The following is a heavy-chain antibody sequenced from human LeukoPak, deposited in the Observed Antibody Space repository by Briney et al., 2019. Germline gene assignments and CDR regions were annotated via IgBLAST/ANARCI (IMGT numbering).Heavy chain of an antibody. V-gene: IGHV1-2*02. Sequence: ASVKVSCKASGYTFTGYYMHWVRQAPGQGLEWMGWINPNSGGTNYAQKFQGRVTMTRDPSISTAYMELSRLRSDDTAVYYCARDTGDTVTQHYYYYYMDVWGKGTTVTVSS. CDR3: ARDTGDTVTQHYYYYYMDV. CDR2: INPNSGGT. CDR1: GYTFTGYY. J-gene: IGHJ6*03. D-gene: IGHD4-17*01.